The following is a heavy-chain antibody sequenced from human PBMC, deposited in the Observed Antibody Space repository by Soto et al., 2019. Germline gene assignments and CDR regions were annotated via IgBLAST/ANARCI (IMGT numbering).Heavy chain of an antibody. J-gene: IGHJ4*02. CDR3: GRKVKQLDPFYFDH. D-gene: IGHD6-13*01. Sequence: SETLSLTCAVYGGSFSGYYWSWIRQPPGKGLEWIGEINHSGSTNYNPSLKSRVTISVDTSKNQFSLKLSSVTAADTAVYYCGRKVKQLDPFYFDHWGQGTLVTVSS. CDR1: GGSFSGYY. CDR2: INHSGST. V-gene: IGHV4-34*01.